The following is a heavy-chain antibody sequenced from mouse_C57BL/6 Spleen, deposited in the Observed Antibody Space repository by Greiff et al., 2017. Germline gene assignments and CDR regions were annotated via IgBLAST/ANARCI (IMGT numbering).Heavy chain of an antibody. D-gene: IGHD1-2*01. Sequence: VQLQQSGAELVRPGASVTLSCKASGYTFTDYEMHWVKQTPVHGLEWIGAIDPETGGTAYNQKFKGKDILTADKSSSTAYMQLRSLTSEDSAVYYCTRDTTADFDVWGTGTTVTVSS. CDR3: TRDTTADFDV. CDR2: IDPETGGT. V-gene: IGHV1-15*01. J-gene: IGHJ1*03. CDR1: GYTFTDYE.